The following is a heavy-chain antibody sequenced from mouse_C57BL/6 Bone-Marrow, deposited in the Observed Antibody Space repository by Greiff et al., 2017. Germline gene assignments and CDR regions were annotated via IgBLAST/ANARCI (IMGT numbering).Heavy chain of an antibody. CDR2: IYPGDGDT. Sequence: QVQLQQSGAELVKPGASVKISCKASGYAFSSYWMNWVKQRPGKGLEWIGQIYPGDGDTNYNGKFKGKATLTADKSSSTAYTQLSSLTSEDSAVYFCARRGEGTTVVSWYFDVWGTGTTVTVSS. CDR1: GYAFSSYW. J-gene: IGHJ1*03. CDR3: ARRGEGTTVVSWYFDV. D-gene: IGHD1-1*01. V-gene: IGHV1-80*01.